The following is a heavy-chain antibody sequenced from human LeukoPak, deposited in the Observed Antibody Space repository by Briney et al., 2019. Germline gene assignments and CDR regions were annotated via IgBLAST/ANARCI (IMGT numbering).Heavy chain of an antibody. D-gene: IGHD3-22*01. V-gene: IGHV3-23*01. CDR1: GFTFSSYA. Sequence: GGSLRLSCAASGFTFSSYAMSWVRQAPGKGLEWVSAISGSGGSTYYADSVKGRFTISRDNSNDTLFLQMNSLRAEDTAVYYCAKDGVPAPSALVVVITGRFDYWGQGNLVTVSS. CDR3: AKDGVPAPSALVVVITGRFDY. J-gene: IGHJ4*02. CDR2: ISGSGGST.